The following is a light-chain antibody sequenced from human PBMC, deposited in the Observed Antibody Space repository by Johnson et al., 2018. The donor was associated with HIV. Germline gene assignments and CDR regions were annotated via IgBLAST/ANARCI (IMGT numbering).Light chain of an antibody. Sequence: QSVLTQPPSVSAAPGQKVTISCSGSSSDIGNNYVSWYQQLPGTAPKLLIYDNNKRPSGIPDRFSGSKSGTSATLDITGLQPGDEADYFCGTWDTILQTFVFGTGTEVSVL. CDR3: GTWDTILQTFV. V-gene: IGLV1-51*01. CDR1: SSDIGNNY. CDR2: DNN. J-gene: IGLJ1*01.